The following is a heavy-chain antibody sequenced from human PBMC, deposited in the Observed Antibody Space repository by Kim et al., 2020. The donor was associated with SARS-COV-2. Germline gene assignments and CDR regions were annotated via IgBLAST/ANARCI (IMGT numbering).Heavy chain of an antibody. V-gene: IGHV3-33*01. CDR3: AREGYSSSWLEYYFDY. Sequence: GGSLRLSCAASGFTFSSYGMHWVRQAPGKGLEWVALIWDNGSNKYYADSVKGRFTISRDNSKNTLYLQMNSLRAEDTAVYYCAREGYSSSWLEYYFDYWGQNTVVTVSS. CDR2: IWDNGSNK. CDR1: GFTFSSYG. J-gene: IGHJ4*02. D-gene: IGHD6-13*01.